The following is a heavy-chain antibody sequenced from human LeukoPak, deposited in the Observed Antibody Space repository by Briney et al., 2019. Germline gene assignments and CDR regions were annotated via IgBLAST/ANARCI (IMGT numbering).Heavy chain of an antibody. J-gene: IGHJ6*03. D-gene: IGHD3-22*01. CDR2: IYYSGST. Sequence: TSETLSLTCTVSGSSISSYYWNWIRQPPGKGLEWIGYIYYSGSTNYNPSLKSRVTISVDMPKNQFSLKLSSVSAADTAVYYCARGKRHYDSSGYRTYEYYMDVWAKGTTVTISS. CDR1: GSSISSYY. V-gene: IGHV4-59*01. CDR3: ARGKRHYDSSGYRTYEYYMDV.